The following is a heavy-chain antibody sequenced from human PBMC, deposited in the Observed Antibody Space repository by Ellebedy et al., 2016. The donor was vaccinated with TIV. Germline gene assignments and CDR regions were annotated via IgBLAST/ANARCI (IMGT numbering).Heavy chain of an antibody. V-gene: IGHV3-11*03. CDR3: VTFGGIRSD. Sequence: GGSLRLXXAASGFTFSDYYMSWVRQAPGKGLEWISYITSSGTYTNYADSVKGRFTISRDNAKNSLYLQMNSLKADDTAVYYCVTFGGIRSDWGQGTLVTVSS. J-gene: IGHJ4*02. D-gene: IGHD3-16*01. CDR2: ITSSGTYT. CDR1: GFTFSDYY.